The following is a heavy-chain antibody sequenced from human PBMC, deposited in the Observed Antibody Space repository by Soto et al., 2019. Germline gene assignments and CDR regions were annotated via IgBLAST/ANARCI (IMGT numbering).Heavy chain of an antibody. V-gene: IGHV3-66*01. CDR3: ARDPRGSRAYAFDV. D-gene: IGHD6-13*01. Sequence: GGSLRLSCAASGFTVSSNYMNWVRQAPGKGLEWVSVLYSGGITYYAESVKGRFTISRDNSKNTVYLQMNSLRAEDTAIYYCARDPRGSRAYAFDVWGKGTMVTVSS. CDR2: LYSGGIT. J-gene: IGHJ3*01. CDR1: GFTVSSNY.